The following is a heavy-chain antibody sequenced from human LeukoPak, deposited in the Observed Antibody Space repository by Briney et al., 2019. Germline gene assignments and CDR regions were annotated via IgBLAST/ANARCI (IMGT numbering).Heavy chain of an antibody. D-gene: IGHD6-19*01. CDR1: GFTFSGYG. V-gene: IGHV3-15*01. J-gene: IGHJ4*02. CDR3: TTGAYSSGWLFDY. Sequence: PGGSLRLSCAASGFTFSGYGMHWVRQAPGKGLEWVGRIKSKTDGETTDYAAPVRGRFTISRDDSKTTLYLQMNSLKTEDTAIYYCTTGAYSSGWLFDYWGQGTLVTVST. CDR2: IKSKTDGETT.